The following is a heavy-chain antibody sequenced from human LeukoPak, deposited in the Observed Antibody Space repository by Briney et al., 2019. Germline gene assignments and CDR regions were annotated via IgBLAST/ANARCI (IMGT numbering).Heavy chain of an antibody. J-gene: IGHJ4*02. D-gene: IGHD5-18*01. CDR2: ISGSGGST. CDR3: AKLGTAMVSLLY. CDR1: GFTFTDHY. Sequence: PGGSLRLSCATSGFTFTDHYMDWVRQAPGKGLDWVSAISGSGGSTYYADSVKGRFTISRDNSKNTLYLQMNSLRAEDTAVYYCAKLGTAMVSLLYWGQGTLVTVSS. V-gene: IGHV3-23*01.